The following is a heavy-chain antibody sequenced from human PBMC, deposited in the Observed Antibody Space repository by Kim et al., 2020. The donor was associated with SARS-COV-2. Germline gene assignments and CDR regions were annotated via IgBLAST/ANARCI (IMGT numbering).Heavy chain of an antibody. CDR1: GFTLSSYW. CDR2: INSDGTTT. CDR3: ARGDYYSY. Sequence: GGSLRLSCAASGFTLSSYWMHWVRQAPGKGLVWVSRINSDGTTTTYVDSVKGRFTISRDNAKNTLYLQMNSLRAEDTAVYYCARGDYYSYWDQGTLVTVSS. J-gene: IGHJ4*02. V-gene: IGHV3-74*01. D-gene: IGHD3-22*01.